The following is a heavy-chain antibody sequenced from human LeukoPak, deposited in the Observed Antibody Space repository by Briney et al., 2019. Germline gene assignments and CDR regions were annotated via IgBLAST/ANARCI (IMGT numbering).Heavy chain of an antibody. Sequence: PGGSLRLSCAASGFTFSSYEMNWVRQAPGKGLEWVSYISSSGSTIYYADSVKGRFTISRDNAKNSLYLQMNSLRAEDTAVYYCAREPGSSGWYAVGFDPWGQGTLVTVSS. D-gene: IGHD6-19*01. CDR1: GFTFSSYE. J-gene: IGHJ5*02. CDR2: ISSSGSTI. V-gene: IGHV3-48*03. CDR3: AREPGSSGWYAVGFDP.